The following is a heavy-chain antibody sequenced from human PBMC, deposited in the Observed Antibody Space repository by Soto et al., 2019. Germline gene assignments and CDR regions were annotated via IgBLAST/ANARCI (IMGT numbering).Heavy chain of an antibody. CDR1: GGSISTSNW. Sequence: QVQLQESGPGLVKPSGTLSLTCAVSGGSISTSNWWSWVRQPPGKGLEWIGEVYRTGSTNYNPSLESRVIVSVDNSKNQFSRKLTSVTAADTAVYYCARARATIAAAAIFDCWGQGTLVTVSS. CDR3: ARARATIAAAAIFDC. J-gene: IGHJ4*02. CDR2: VYRTGST. V-gene: IGHV4-4*02. D-gene: IGHD6-13*01.